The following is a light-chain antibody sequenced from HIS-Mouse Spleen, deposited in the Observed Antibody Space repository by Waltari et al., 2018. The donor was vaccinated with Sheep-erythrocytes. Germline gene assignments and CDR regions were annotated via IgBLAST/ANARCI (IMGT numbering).Light chain of an antibody. CDR3: CSYAGSSTPWV. Sequence: QSALTQPRSVSGSPGQSVTISCTGTSSAVGGYNYVSWYQQHPVKAPKLMIYDVSKRPSGVPDRFSGSKSGNTASLTISGLQAEDEADYYCCSYAGSSTPWVFGGGTKLTVL. J-gene: IGLJ3*02. V-gene: IGLV2-11*01. CDR2: DVS. CDR1: SSAVGGYNY.